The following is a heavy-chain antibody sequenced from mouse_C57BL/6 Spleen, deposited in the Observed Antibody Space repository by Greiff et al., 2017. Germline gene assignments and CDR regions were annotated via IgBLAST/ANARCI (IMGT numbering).Heavy chain of an antibody. V-gene: IGHV1-82*01. Sequence: QVQLQQSGPELVKPGASVKISCKASGYAFSSSWMNWVKQRPGKGLEWIGRIYPGDGDTNYNGKFKGKATLTAAKSSSTAYMQLSSLTSEDSAVYFCARGIITTVVEYFDYWGQGTTLTVSS. D-gene: IGHD1-1*01. CDR3: ARGIITTVVEYFDY. CDR2: IYPGDGDT. J-gene: IGHJ2*01. CDR1: GYAFSSSW.